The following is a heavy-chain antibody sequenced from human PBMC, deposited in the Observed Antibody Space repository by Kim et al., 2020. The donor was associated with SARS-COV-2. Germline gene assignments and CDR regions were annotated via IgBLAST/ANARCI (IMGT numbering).Heavy chain of an antibody. CDR2: ISGSGGST. V-gene: IGHV3-23*01. CDR1: GFTFSSYA. CDR3: LAGSWHSKITRNFDY. Sequence: GGSLRLSCAASGFTFSSYAMSWVRQAPGKGLEWVSAISGSGGSTYYADSVKGRFTISRDNSKNTLYLQMNSLRAEDTAVYYCLAGSWHSKITRNFDYWGQGTLVTVSS. J-gene: IGHJ4*02. D-gene: IGHD6-13*01.